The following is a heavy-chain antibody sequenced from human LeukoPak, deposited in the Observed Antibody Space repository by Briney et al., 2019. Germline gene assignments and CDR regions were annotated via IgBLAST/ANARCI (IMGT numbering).Heavy chain of an antibody. Sequence: SQTLSLTCTVSGGSISSGSYYWSWIRQPAGKGLEWIGRIYTSGSTNYNPSLKSRVTMSVDTSKNQFSLKLSSVTAADTAVYYCARDRNYYDSSGYSPRDYYYYYMDVWGKGTTVTVSS. CDR1: GGSISSGSYY. V-gene: IGHV4-61*02. D-gene: IGHD3-22*01. J-gene: IGHJ6*03. CDR3: ARDRNYYDSSGYSPRDYYYYYMDV. CDR2: IYTSGST.